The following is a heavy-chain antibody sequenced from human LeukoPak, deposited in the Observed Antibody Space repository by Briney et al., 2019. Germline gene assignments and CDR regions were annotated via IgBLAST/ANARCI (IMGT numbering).Heavy chain of an antibody. CDR2: IKQDGSEE. D-gene: IGHD5-12*01. J-gene: IGHJ4*02. CDR1: GFAFSSYW. V-gene: IGHV3-7*01. CDR3: AKSGGYFSGWFDY. Sequence: GGSLRLSCAASGFAFSSYWMDWVRQAPGKGLEWVANIKQDGSEENYVDSVKGRFTISRDNAKNSLYLQMHSLRAEDTAVYYCAKSGGYFSGWFDYWGQGTLVTVSS.